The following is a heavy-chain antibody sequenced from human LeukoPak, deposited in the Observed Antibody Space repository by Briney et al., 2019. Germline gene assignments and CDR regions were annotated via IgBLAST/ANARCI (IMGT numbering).Heavy chain of an antibody. CDR1: GYTLTGYY. V-gene: IGHV1-2*02. D-gene: IGHD6-13*01. J-gene: IGHJ6*02. CDR3: ARDSWYISSWYQGYYYYYGMDV. CDR2: INPNSGGT. Sequence: GASVKVSCKASGYTLTGYYMHWVRQAPGQGLERMGWINPNSGGTNYAQKFQGRVTMTRDTSISTAYMELSRLRSDDTAVYYCARDSWYISSWYQGYYYYYGMDVWGQGTTVTVSS.